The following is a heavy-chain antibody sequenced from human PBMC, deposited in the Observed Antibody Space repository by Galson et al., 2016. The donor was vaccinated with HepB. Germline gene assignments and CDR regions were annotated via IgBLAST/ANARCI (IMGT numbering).Heavy chain of an antibody. CDR1: GFTFSDYY. D-gene: IGHD3-16*01. CDR2: ISGSGNTI. Sequence: SLRLSCAASGFTFSDYYMTWIRQAPGKGLEWVSYISGSGNTIYYADSVKGRFTISRDNGKKSLYLQMNSLRAEDTAVYYCAREGRGAYSNTIDSWGQGTLVTVSS. CDR3: AREGRGAYSNTIDS. J-gene: IGHJ4*02. V-gene: IGHV3-11*04.